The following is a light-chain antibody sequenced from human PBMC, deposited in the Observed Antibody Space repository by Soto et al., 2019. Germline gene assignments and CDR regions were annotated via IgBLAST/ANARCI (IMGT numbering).Light chain of an antibody. V-gene: IGLV1-40*01. Sequence: QSVLTQPPSVSGAPGQRVTISCTGTSSNIGAGQDVHWYRQLPGAAPKFLISDSNNRASGVPDRFSVSKSGASAPLAITGLRAEDEGDYFCQSYGTSLSGLYVFGTGTKVTVL. CDR3: QSYGTSLSGLYV. CDR1: SSNIGAGQD. CDR2: DSN. J-gene: IGLJ1*01.